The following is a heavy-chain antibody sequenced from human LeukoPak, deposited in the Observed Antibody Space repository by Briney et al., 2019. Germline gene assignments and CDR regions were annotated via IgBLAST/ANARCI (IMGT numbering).Heavy chain of an antibody. CDR1: VGSISSYY. CDR3: ARERGKDGYNYFDY. J-gene: IGHJ4*02. D-gene: IGHD5-24*01. CDR2: IYTSGST. V-gene: IGHV4-4*07. Sequence: PSETLSLPCTVAVGSISSYYGSWIRQPAGEGREWLGRIYTSGSTNYTPSLKSRVTMSVDTSKNQFSLKLSSVTAADTAVYYCARERGKDGYNYFDYWGQGTLVTVSS.